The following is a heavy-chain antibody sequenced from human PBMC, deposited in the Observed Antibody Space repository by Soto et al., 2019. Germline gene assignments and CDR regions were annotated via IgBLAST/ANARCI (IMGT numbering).Heavy chain of an antibody. CDR1: GFTFSSYG. CDR3: AKESVLRYFDWLLGGSDSFDI. V-gene: IGHV3-30*18. J-gene: IGHJ3*02. Sequence: GGSLRLSCAASGFTFSSYGMHWVRQAPGKGLEWVAVISYDGSNKYYADSVKGRFTISRDNSKNTLYLQMNSLRAEDTAVYYCAKESVLRYFDWLLGGSDSFDIWGQGTMVTVSS. CDR2: ISYDGSNK. D-gene: IGHD3-9*01.